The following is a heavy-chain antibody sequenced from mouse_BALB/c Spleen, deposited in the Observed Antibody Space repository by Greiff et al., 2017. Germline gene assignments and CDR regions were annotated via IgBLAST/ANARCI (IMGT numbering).Heavy chain of an antibody. CDR2: IYPGSGST. V-gene: IGHV1-63*02. CDR1: GYAFTNYW. J-gene: IGHJ3*01. CDR3: TRRGYGNYLFAY. Sequence: QVQLQQSGAELVRPGTSVKISCKASGYAFTNYWLGWVKQRPGHGLEWIGDIYPGSGSTNYDEKFKSKATLTVDTSSSTAYMQLSSLTSEDSAVYYCTRRGYGNYLFAYWGQGTLVTVSA. D-gene: IGHD2-1*01.